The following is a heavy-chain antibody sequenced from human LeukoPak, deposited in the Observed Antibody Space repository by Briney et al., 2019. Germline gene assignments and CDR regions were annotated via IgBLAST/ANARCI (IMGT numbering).Heavy chain of an antibody. CDR3: ARDDPGSLLEDY. V-gene: IGHV3-21*01. Sequence: PGGSLRLSCAASGFTFSSYSMNWVRQAPGKGLEWVSSISSSSSYIYYADSVKGRFTISRDNAKNSLYLQMNSLRAEDTAVYYCARDDPGSLLEDYWGQGTLVTVSS. CDR2: ISSSSSYI. J-gene: IGHJ4*02. CDR1: GFTFSSYS. D-gene: IGHD1-14*01.